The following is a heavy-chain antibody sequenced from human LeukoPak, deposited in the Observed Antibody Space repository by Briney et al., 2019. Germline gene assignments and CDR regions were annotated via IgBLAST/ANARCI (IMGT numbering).Heavy chain of an antibody. J-gene: IGHJ4*02. V-gene: IGHV4-59*01. CDR1: GVSITSSY. CDR3: ARSNPRGGFDY. D-gene: IGHD3-16*01. CDR2: IHYSGST. Sequence: KPSETLSLTCTVSGVSITSSYWSWIRQPPGKGLEWIAYIHYSGSTNYNPSLKSRVTISIDTSKMQFSLNLNSVTAAHTAADYCARSNPRGGFDYWGQGTLVTISS.